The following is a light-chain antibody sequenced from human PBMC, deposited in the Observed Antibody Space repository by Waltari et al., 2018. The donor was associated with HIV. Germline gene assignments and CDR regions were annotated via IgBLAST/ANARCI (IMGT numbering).Light chain of an antibody. J-gene: IGLJ1*01. V-gene: IGLV2-23*02. Sequence: QSALTQPASVSGSLGQSISIPCSGSSSDLGLHNLVSWYQVSPGKAPKLIIHEVNKRPSGVSDRFSGSKSGKTASLTISGLQTEDEADYYCCSYAGDSNYVFGTGTKVTVL. CDR1: SSDLGLHNL. CDR3: CSYAGDSNYV. CDR2: EVN.